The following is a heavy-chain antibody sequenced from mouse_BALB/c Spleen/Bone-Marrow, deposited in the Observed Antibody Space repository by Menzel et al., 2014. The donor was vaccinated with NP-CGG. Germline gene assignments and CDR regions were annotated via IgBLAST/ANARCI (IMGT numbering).Heavy chain of an antibody. CDR3: AREGNYFDY. Sequence: VMLVESGPGLVSPSQRLSIPCTASGFSLTVYGLNWVRQPPGKGLEWLGMIWGDGITDYNSALKSRLSISKDDSKSQVFLKMNSLQTDDTARYYCAREGNYFDYWGQGTTLTVSS. V-gene: IGHV2-6-7*01. J-gene: IGHJ2*01. CDR1: GFSLTVYG. CDR2: IWGDGIT.